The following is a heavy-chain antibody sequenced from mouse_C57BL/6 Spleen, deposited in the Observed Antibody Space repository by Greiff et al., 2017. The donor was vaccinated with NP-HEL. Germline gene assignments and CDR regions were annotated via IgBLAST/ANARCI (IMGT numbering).Heavy chain of an antibody. D-gene: IGHD2-5*01. CDR3: ARSLYSNWYFDV. V-gene: IGHV1-81*01. Sequence: VQLQQSGAELARPGASVKLSCKASGYTFTSYGISWVKQRTGQGLEWIGEIYPRSGNTYYNEKFKGKATLTADKSSSTAYMKLRSLTSADSAVYFCARSLYSNWYFDVWGTGTTVTVSS. J-gene: IGHJ1*03. CDR1: GYTFTSYG. CDR2: IYPRSGNT.